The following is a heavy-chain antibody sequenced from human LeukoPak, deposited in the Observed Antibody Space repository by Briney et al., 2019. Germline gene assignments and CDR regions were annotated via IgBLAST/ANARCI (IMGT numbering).Heavy chain of an antibody. V-gene: IGHV3-23*01. D-gene: IGHD1-1*01. CDR3: AKNEEGYYFDY. Sequence: PGGSLGLSCAASGFTLSSYAMSWVRQAPGKGLEWVSAISISGGSTYYADSVKGRFTISRDNSKNTLYLQMNSLRAEDTAVYYCAKNEEGYYFDYWGQGTLVTVSS. CDR2: ISISGGST. J-gene: IGHJ4*02. CDR1: GFTLSSYA.